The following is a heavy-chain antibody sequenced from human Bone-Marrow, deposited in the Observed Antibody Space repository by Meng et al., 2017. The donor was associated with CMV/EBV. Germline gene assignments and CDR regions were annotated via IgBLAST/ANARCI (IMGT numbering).Heavy chain of an antibody. CDR3: ATPGIAAAGTVLYERNRRYYFDY. CDR2: INPSGGST. D-gene: IGHD6-13*01. Sequence: ASVKVSCKASGYTFTSYYMHWVRQAPGQGLEWMGRINPSGGSTSYAQKFQGRVTMTKDTSTSTVYMELSSLRSEDTAVYYCATPGIAAAGTVLYERNRRYYFDYWGQGTLVTVSS. J-gene: IGHJ4*01. CDR1: GYTFTSYY. V-gene: IGHV1-46*01.